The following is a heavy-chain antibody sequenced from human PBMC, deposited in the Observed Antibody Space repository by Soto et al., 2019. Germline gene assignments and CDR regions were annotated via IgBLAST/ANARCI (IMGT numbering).Heavy chain of an antibody. CDR1: GGSIRSSSYY. CDR2: IYYSGST. J-gene: IGHJ5*02. V-gene: IGHV4-39*01. D-gene: IGHD3-3*01. Sequence: PSETLSLTCTVSGGSIRSSSYYWGWIRQPPGKGLEWIGSIYYSGSTYYNPSLKSRVTISVDTSKNQFSLKLSSVTAADTAVYYCARHLGGEWFGNWFDPWGQGTLVTVSS. CDR3: ARHLGGEWFGNWFDP.